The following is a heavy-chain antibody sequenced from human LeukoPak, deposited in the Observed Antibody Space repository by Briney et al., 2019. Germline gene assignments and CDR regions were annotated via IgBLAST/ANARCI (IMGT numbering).Heavy chain of an antibody. Sequence: ASVKVSCTASGYTFTGYYMHWGGEAPGQGGEGRGWINPNSGGTNYSQKFQGRVTMTRDTSISTAYMELSRLRSDDTAVYYCARGSERLWFGELLYQKREFDPWGQGTLVAVSS. CDR3: ARGSERLWFGELLYQKREFDP. J-gene: IGHJ5*02. CDR1: GYTFTGYY. D-gene: IGHD3-10*01. V-gene: IGHV1-2*02. CDR2: INPNSGGT.